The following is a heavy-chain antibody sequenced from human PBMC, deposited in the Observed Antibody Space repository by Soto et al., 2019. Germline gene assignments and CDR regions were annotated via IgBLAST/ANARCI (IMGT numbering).Heavy chain of an antibody. CDR3: SRVFVVAASVNYYYYGMDV. V-gene: IGHV3-66*01. D-gene: IGHD2-15*01. CDR1: GFTVSSNY. Sequence: PGGSLRLSCAASGFTVSSNYMSWVRQAPGKGLEWVSVIYSGGSTYYADSVKGRFTISRDNPKNTLYLQMNSLRAEDTAVFYCSRVFVVAASVNYYYYGMDVWGQGTTVTVSS. CDR2: IYSGGST. J-gene: IGHJ6*02.